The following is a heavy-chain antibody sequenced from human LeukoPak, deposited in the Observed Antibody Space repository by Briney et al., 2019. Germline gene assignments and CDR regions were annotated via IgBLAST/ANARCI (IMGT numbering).Heavy chain of an antibody. V-gene: IGHV3-9*01. Sequence: GGSLRLSCAASGFTFDDYAMHWVRQAPGKGLEWVSGISWNSGSIGYADSVKGRFTISRDNAKNSLYLQMNSLRAEDTALYYCAKDSYDSSGYLDCWGQGTLVTVSS. CDR1: GFTFDDYA. D-gene: IGHD3-22*01. J-gene: IGHJ4*02. CDR2: ISWNSGSI. CDR3: AKDSYDSSGYLDC.